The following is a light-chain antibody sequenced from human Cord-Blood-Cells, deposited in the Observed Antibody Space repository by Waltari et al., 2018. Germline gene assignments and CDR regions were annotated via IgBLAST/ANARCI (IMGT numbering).Light chain of an antibody. CDR2: EVS. V-gene: IGLV2-18*02. J-gene: IGLJ2*01. CDR3: SSYTSSSTVV. CDR1: SSDVGSYNR. Sequence: QSALTQPPSVSGSPGQSVTISCTGTSSDVGSYNRVSWYQQPPATAPKLIIYEVSNRPSGVPDRFSGSKAGNTASLPISGIQAEDEADYYCSSYTSSSTVVFGGGTKLTVL.